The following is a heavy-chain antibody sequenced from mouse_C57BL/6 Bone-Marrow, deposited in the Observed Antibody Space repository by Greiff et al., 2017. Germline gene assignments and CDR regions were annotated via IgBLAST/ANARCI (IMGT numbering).Heavy chain of an antibody. J-gene: IGHJ1*03. CDR2: IGPNSGGT. CDR1: GYTFTSYG. V-gene: IGHV1-72*01. Sequence: QVQLQQPGAELVKPGASVKLSCKASGYTFTSYGMHWVKQRPGRGLEWIGRIGPNSGGTKYNEKVKGKATLTVDKPSSTAYMQLSSLTSEDSAVYSCARPPLKSSDVWYIDFWGKGTSVTVSS. CDR3: ARPPLKSSDVWYIDF.